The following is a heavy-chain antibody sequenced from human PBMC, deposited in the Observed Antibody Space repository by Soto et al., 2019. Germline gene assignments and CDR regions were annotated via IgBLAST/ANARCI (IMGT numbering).Heavy chain of an antibody. J-gene: IGHJ6*02. CDR3: ARDYRASYPAYYYYGMDV. CDR1: GGSISSGGYY. V-gene: IGHV4-31*03. Sequence: QVQLQESGPGLVKPSQTLSLTCTVSGGSISSGGYYWSWIRQHPGKGLEWIGYIYYSTYYNPSLKRRLTISVDTSKNQFSLKLSSVTAADTAVYYCARDYRASYPAYYYYGMDVWGQGTTVTVSS. CDR2: IYYST. D-gene: IGHD3-16*02.